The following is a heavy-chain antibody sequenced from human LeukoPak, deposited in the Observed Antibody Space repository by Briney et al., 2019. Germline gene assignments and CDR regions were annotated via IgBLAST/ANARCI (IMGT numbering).Heavy chain of an antibody. CDR3: ARAPKGYDSSGYYFWRFPHAFDI. J-gene: IGHJ3*02. CDR2: IYYSGST. CDR1: GGSISSSSYY. V-gene: IGHV4-39*01. Sequence: KSSETLSLTCTVSGGSISSSSYYWGWIRQPPGKGLEWIGSIYYSGSTYYNPSLKSRVTISVDTSKNQFSLKLSSVTAADTAVYYCARAPKGYDSSGYYFWRFPHAFDIWGQGTMVTVSS. D-gene: IGHD3-22*01.